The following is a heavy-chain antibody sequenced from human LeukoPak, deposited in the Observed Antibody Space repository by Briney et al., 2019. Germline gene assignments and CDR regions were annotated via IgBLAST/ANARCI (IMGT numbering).Heavy chain of an antibody. CDR2: MNPNSGNT. Sequence: ASVKVSCKASGYTFTSYDINWVRQATGQGLEWMGWMNPNSGNTGYAQKFQGRVTMTRNTSISTAYMGLSSLRSEDTAVYYCARVGIAARLYYYYYMDVWGKGTTVTVSS. D-gene: IGHD6-6*01. CDR1: GYTFTSYD. CDR3: ARVGIAARLYYYYYMDV. V-gene: IGHV1-8*01. J-gene: IGHJ6*03.